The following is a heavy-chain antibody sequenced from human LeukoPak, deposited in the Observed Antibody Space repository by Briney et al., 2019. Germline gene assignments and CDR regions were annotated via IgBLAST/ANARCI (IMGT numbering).Heavy chain of an antibody. Sequence: GGSLRLSCAASGFTFSSYWMHWVRQAPGKGLVWVSRISADGSSSTYADSVKGRFTISRDNAKNTVYLQMSSLRTEDTAVYYCASARFPAFDIWGLGTMVIVSS. CDR1: GFTFSSYW. CDR2: ISADGSSS. CDR3: ASARFPAFDI. V-gene: IGHV3-74*01. D-gene: IGHD3-10*01. J-gene: IGHJ3*02.